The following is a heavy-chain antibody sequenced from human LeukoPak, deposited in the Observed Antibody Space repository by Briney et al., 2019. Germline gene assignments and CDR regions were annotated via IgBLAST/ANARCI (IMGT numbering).Heavy chain of an antibody. CDR3: ARVYRRFGASIGY. J-gene: IGHJ4*02. D-gene: IGHD3-10*01. Sequence: GASVKVSCKASGYTFTSYDINWVRQATGQGLEWMGWMNPNSGNTGYAQKFQGRVTMTRNTSISTAYMELSNLRSEDTAVYYCARVYRRFGASIGYGGQGTLLTVPS. CDR2: MNPNSGNT. V-gene: IGHV1-8*01. CDR1: GYTFTSYD.